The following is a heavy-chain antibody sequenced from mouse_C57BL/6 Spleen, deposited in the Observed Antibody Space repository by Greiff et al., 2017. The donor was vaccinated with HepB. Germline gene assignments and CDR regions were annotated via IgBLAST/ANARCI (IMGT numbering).Heavy chain of an antibody. CDR2: IHPSDSDT. Sequence: QVQLQQPGAELVKPGASVKVSCKASGYTFTSYWMHWVKQRPGQGLEWIGRIHPSDSDTHSHPKFKGKATFPVAKSSSTASMQLRSLTSEDSAVYYCAIGAVVEAMDYWGQGTSVTVSS. V-gene: IGHV1-74*01. J-gene: IGHJ4*01. D-gene: IGHD1-1*01. CDR3: AIGAVVEAMDY. CDR1: GYTFTSYW.